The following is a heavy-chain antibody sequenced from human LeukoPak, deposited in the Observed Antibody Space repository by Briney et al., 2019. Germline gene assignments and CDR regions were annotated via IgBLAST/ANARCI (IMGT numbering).Heavy chain of an antibody. V-gene: IGHV3-48*04. CDR2: ISSSSSTI. CDR3: ARDYCSGGSCYQDAFDI. J-gene: IGHJ3*02. CDR1: GFTFSSYS. D-gene: IGHD2-15*01. Sequence: AGGSLRLSCAASGFTFSSYSMNWVRQAPGKGLEWVSYISSSSSTIYYADSVKGRFTISRDDAKNSLYLQMNSLRAEDTAVYYYARDYCSGGSCYQDAFDIWGQGTMVTVSS.